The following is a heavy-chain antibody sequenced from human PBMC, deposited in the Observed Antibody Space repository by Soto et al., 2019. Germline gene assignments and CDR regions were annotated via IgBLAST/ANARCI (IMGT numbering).Heavy chain of an antibody. CDR3: ERGLGFPMVRGLRKKTLFDP. CDR1: GGSFSGYY. D-gene: IGHD3-10*01. CDR2: INHSGST. J-gene: IGHJ5*02. Sequence: SETLSLTCAVYGGSFSGYYWSWIRQPPGKGQEWSGEINHSGSTNYNPSLKSRGTISVDTSKNQFSLKLSSGTAADTAGYYCERGLGFPMVRGLRKKTLFDPW. V-gene: IGHV4-34*01.